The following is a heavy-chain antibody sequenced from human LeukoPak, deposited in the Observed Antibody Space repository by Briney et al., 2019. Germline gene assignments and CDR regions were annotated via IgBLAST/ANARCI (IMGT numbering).Heavy chain of an antibody. D-gene: IGHD3-22*01. CDR2: INHSGST. V-gene: IGHV4-34*01. Sequence: PSETLSLTCAVYGVSFSGYYWSWVRQPPGKGLEWIGEINHSGSTNYNPSLKSRVTISVDTSKNQFSLKLSSVTAADTAVYYCARGLVTMIVVAVTFDIWGQGTMVTVSS. J-gene: IGHJ3*02. CDR3: ARGLVTMIVVAVTFDI. CDR1: GVSFSGYY.